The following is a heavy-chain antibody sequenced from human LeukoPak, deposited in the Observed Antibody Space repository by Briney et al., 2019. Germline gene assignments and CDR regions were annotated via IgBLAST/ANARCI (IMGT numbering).Heavy chain of an antibody. CDR2: INSGGSST. V-gene: IGHV3-74*01. CDR3: ARQYSSGWTRLMDV. J-gene: IGHJ6*04. D-gene: IGHD6-19*01. Sequence: HAGGSLRLSCAASRFTFSSYWMHWVRQAPGKGRVWVSRINSGGSSTSYADSVKGRFTISRDNAKNTLYLQMNSLRAEDTAVYYCARQYSSGWTRLMDVWGKGTTVTISS. CDR1: RFTFSSYW.